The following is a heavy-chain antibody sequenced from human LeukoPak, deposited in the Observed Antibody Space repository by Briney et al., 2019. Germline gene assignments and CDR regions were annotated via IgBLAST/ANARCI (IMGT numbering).Heavy chain of an antibody. CDR3: AKDRDIVVVIAIHGFDY. CDR1: GFTFSSYA. Sequence: PGGSLRLSCAASGFTFSSYAMSWLRQAPGKVLEWVSAISGSGGSTYYADSVKGRFTISRDNSKNTLYLQMNSLRAEDTAVYYCAKDRDIVVVIAIHGFDYWGQGTLVTVSS. D-gene: IGHD2-21*01. CDR2: ISGSGGST. V-gene: IGHV3-23*01. J-gene: IGHJ4*02.